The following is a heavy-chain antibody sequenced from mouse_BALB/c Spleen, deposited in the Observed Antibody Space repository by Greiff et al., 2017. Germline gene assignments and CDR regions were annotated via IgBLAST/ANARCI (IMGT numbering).Heavy chain of an antibody. CDR2: IWGGGST. CDR1: GFSLSRYS. V-gene: IGHV2-6-4*01. J-gene: IGHJ4*01. CDR3: ATTARAPRAMDY. Sequence: VMLVESGPGLVAPSQSLSITCTVSGFSLSRYSVHWVRQPPGKGLEWLGMIWGGGSTDYNSALKSRLSISKDNSKSQVFLKMNSLQTDDTAMYYCATTARAPRAMDYWGQGTSVTVSS. D-gene: IGHD3-2*01.